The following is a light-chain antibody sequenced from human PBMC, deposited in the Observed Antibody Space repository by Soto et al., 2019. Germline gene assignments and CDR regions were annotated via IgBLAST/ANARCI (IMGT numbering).Light chain of an antibody. V-gene: IGLV8-61*01. CDR2: STD. CDR1: SGSVSTTYY. Sequence: QAVVTQEPSFSVSPGRTVTLTCGLSSGSVSTTYYPTWYQQTPGQAPRTLIYSTDTRSSGVPDRFSGSILGNKAALTITGAQAGDESDYYCVLYMGRGIWVFGGGTKLTVL. J-gene: IGLJ3*02. CDR3: VLYMGRGIWV.